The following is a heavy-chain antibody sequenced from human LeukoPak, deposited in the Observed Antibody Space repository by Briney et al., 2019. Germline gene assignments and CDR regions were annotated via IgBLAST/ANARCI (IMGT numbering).Heavy chain of an antibody. CDR3: AKPPPYDSSGSSLPHYFDY. V-gene: IGHV3-23*01. D-gene: IGHD3-22*01. J-gene: IGHJ4*02. CDR2: ISGSGGST. CDR1: GFTFSIYA. Sequence: PGGSLRLSCAASGFTFSIYAMSWVRQAPGKGLEGVSAISGSGGSTYYADSVKGRFTISRDNYKNTLYLQMNSLRAEDTAVYDCAKPPPYDSSGSSLPHYFDYWGQGTLVTVSS.